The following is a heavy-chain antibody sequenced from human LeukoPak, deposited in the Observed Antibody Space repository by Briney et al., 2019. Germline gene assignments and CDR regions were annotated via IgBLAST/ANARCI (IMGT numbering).Heavy chain of an antibody. Sequence: GESLKSSCKGSGYSFTSYWISWVRQMPGEGLEWMGRIDPSDSYTNYSPSFQGHVTISADKSISTAYLQWSSLKASDTAMYYCARPPLDGADRNDYWGQGTLVSVSS. CDR1: GYSFTSYW. V-gene: IGHV5-10-1*01. CDR2: IDPSDSYT. J-gene: IGHJ4*02. D-gene: IGHD3/OR15-3a*01. CDR3: ARPPLDGADRNDY.